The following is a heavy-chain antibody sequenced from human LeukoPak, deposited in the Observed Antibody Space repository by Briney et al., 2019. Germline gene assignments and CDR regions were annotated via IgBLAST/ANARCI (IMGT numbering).Heavy chain of an antibody. CDR1: GASISSSIHY. D-gene: IGHD4-17*01. CDR3: ARLLDYGDYYWSAFDI. Sequence: NPSETLSLTCTVSGASISSSIHYWSWIRQPPGKGLEWIGEINHSGSTNYNPSLKSRVTISVDTSKNQFSLKLSSVTAADTAVYYCARLLDYGDYYWSAFDIWGQGTMVTVSS. V-gene: IGHV4-39*07. CDR2: INHSGST. J-gene: IGHJ3*02.